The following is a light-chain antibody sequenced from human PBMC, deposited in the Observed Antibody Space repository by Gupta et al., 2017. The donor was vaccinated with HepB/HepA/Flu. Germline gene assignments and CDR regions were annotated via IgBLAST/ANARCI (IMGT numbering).Light chain of an antibody. CDR2: KNY. CDR1: SSNIGNDN. Sequence: QSVLIQSPSASGTPGQRVTLSCSGSSSNIGNDNVYWYQQLPETAPKLLIYKNYQRPSGVSDRFSGSKSGTSASLAISGLRSEDEADYYCVGWDGSLSGYVFGTGTKVTVL. J-gene: IGLJ1*01. CDR3: VGWDGSLSGYV. V-gene: IGLV1-47*01.